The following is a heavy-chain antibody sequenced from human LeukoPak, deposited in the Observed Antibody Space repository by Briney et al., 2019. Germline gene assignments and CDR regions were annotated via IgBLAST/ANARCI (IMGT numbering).Heavy chain of an antibody. J-gene: IGHJ5*02. CDR1: GFTVSSNY. D-gene: IGHD6-19*01. V-gene: IGHV3-53*01. CDR3: ARAEIPGYSSGRFDP. Sequence: PGGSLRHSCAASGFTVSSNYMSWVRQAPGKGLEWVSVIYSGGSTYYADSVKGRFTISRDNSKNTLYLQMNSLRAEDTAVYYCARAEIPGYSSGRFDPWGQGTLVTVSS. CDR2: IYSGGST.